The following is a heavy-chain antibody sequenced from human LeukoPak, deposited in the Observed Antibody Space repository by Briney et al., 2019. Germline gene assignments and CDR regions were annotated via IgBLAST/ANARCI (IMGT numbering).Heavy chain of an antibody. V-gene: IGHV4-61*01. CDR2: ISYSGST. D-gene: IGHD3-9*01. J-gene: IGHJ4*02. CDR3: ARGFDWLLSSYFDY. Sequence: SETLSLTCTVPGGSVSSGSYYWSWIRQPPGKGLEWIGYISYSGSTNYNPSLKSRVTISVDTSKNQFSLKLSSVTAADTAVYYCARGFDWLLSSYFDYWGQGTLVAVSS. CDR1: GGSVSSGSYY.